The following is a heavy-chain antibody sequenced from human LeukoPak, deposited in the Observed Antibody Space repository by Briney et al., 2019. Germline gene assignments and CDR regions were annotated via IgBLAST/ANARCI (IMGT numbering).Heavy chain of an antibody. V-gene: IGHV3-64*01. CDR3: ARDYMADGGSYWG. Sequence: GGSLRLSCAASGFTFSSYAMHWVRQAPGKGLEYVSAISSNGGSTYYANSVKGRFTISRDNSKNTLYLQMGSLRAEDMAVYYRARDYMADGGSYWGRGQGTLVTVSS. D-gene: IGHD1-26*01. J-gene: IGHJ4*02. CDR1: GFTFSSYA. CDR2: ISSNGGST.